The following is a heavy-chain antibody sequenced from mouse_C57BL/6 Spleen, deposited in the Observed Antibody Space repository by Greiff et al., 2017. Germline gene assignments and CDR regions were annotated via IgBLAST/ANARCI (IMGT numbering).Heavy chain of an antibody. D-gene: IGHD2-3*01. Sequence: QVQLQQPGAELVRPGSSVKLSCKASGYTFTSYWMDWVKQRPGQGLEWIGNIYPSDSETHYNQKFKDKATLTVDKSSSTAYMQLSSLTSEDSAVYYCARRAYDGYYYDYWGQGTTRTVSS. CDR3: ARRAYDGYYYDY. CDR1: GYTFTSYW. CDR2: IYPSDSET. J-gene: IGHJ2*01. V-gene: IGHV1-61*01.